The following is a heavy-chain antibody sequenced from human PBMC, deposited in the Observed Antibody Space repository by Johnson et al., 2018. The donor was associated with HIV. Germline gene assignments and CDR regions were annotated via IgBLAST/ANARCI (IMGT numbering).Heavy chain of an antibody. CDR1: GFSFSDYY. CDR2: ISSSTDTI. CDR3: AKRQPLVGASF. V-gene: IGHV3-11*01. D-gene: IGHD1-26*01. J-gene: IGHJ3*01. Sequence: QVQLVDSGGGLVKPGGSLRVSCAASGFSFSDYYMSWIRQAPGKGLEWVSYISSSTDTIYYAASVKGRFTISRDNSKNRLYLQMNSLRAEDTAVYYCAKRQPLVGASFWGQGTMVTVSS.